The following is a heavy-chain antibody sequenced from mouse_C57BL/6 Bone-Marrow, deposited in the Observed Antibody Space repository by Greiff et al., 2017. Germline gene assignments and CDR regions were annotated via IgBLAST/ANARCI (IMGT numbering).Heavy chain of an antibody. CDR2: ISSGSSTI. D-gene: IGHD1-1*01. CDR3: ARDYYRSSYAMDY. Sequence: EVQLQESGGGLVKPGGSLKLSCAASGFTFSDYGMHWVRQAPEKGLEWVAYISSGSSTIYYADTVKGRFTISRDNAKNTLFLQMTSLRSEGTAMYYCARDYYRSSYAMDYWGQGTSVTVSS. CDR1: GFTFSDYG. J-gene: IGHJ4*01. V-gene: IGHV5-17*01.